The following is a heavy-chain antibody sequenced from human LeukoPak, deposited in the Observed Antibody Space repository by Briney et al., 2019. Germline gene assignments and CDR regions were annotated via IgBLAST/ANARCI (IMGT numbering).Heavy chain of an antibody. CDR1: GYILSSYY. V-gene: IGHV1-46*01. Sequence: ASVKVSCKASGYILSSYYMHWVRQAPGQGLEWMGIINLSGGSTDYAQKFQGRVTVTRDKSTSTVYMELNSLRSEDTALYYCARTYCGGDCNNRYFDYWGQGTLVTVSS. J-gene: IGHJ4*02. CDR2: INLSGGST. D-gene: IGHD2-21*02. CDR3: ARTYCGGDCNNRYFDY.